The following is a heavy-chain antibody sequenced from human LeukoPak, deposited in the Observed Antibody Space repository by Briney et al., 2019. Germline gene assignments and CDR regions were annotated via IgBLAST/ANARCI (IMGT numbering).Heavy chain of an antibody. V-gene: IGHV5-10-1*01. J-gene: IGHJ3*02. CDR2: IDRGDSYS. D-gene: IGHD2-2*02. CDR1: GYSFTSNW. Sequence: GESLKISCRGSGYSFTSNWISWVGQMPGKGREWMGRIDRGDSYSNYSPSFQGHVTISADKPISTASLQWSSPKASDTAMYYCARPVKLAYCSSTSCFTLPDAFDIWGQGTMVTVSS. CDR3: ARPVKLAYCSSTSCFTLPDAFDI.